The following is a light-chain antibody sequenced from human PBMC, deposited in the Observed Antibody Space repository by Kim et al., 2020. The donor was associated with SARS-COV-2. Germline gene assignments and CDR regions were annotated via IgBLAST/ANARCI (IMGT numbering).Light chain of an antibody. J-gene: IGLJ2*01. Sequence: RITISCTGISSNIRAGYDVHWYQQIPGTAPKLLIYGNNNRPSGVPDRFSGSKSGTSASLAITGLQAEDEADYYCQSYDSSLGGWVFGGGTQLTVL. CDR2: GNN. CDR3: QSYDSSLGGWV. V-gene: IGLV1-40*01. CDR1: SSNIRAGYD.